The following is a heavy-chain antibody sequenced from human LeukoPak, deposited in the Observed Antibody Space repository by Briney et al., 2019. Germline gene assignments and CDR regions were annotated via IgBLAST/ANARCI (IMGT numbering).Heavy chain of an antibody. CDR2: IYHSGST. V-gene: IGHV4-38-2*02. CDR1: GYSISSGYY. D-gene: IGHD6-13*01. Sequence: SETLSLTCTVSGYSISSGYYWGWIRQPPGKGLEWIGSIYHSGSTYYNPSLKSRVTISVDTSKNQFSLKLSSVTAADTAVYYCARDRRADSSSWYYYYYYMDVWGKGTTVTISS. CDR3: ARDRRADSSSWYYYYYYMDV. J-gene: IGHJ6*03.